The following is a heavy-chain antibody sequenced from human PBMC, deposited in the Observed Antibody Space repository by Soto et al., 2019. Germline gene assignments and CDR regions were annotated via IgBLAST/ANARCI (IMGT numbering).Heavy chain of an antibody. CDR2: VHDSGST. V-gene: IGHV4-59*01. CDR3: ARGTRALITSFFAY. J-gene: IGHJ4*02. Sequence: SETLSLTCSVSGDAISNYYWSWLRQTPGKGLEWIGCVHDSGSTDYNPSFKGRVSMSLQTSKSQFSLNLRSMTAADTATYFCARGTRALITSFFAYWGQGLPVTVSS. D-gene: IGHD1-20*01. CDR1: GDAISNYY.